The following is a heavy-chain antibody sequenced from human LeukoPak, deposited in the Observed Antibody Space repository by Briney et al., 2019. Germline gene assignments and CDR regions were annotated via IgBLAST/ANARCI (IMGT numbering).Heavy chain of an antibody. CDR3: AREGGSSWYLWFNP. CDR2: INHSGST. V-gene: IGHV4-34*01. CDR1: GGSFSGYY. J-gene: IGHJ5*02. Sequence: PSETLSLTCAVYGGSFSGYYWSWIRQPPGKGLEWIGEINHSGSTNYNPSIKSRVTISVDTSKNQFSLKLSSVTAADTAVYYCAREGGSSWYLWFNPWGQGTLVTVSS. D-gene: IGHD6-13*01.